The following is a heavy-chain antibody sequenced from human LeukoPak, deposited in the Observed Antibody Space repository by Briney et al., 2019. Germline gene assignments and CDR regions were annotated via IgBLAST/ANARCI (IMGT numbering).Heavy chain of an antibody. J-gene: IGHJ4*02. CDR1: GFIFSRYG. V-gene: IGHV3-23*01. CDR3: AKSGYNRFDY. CDR2: ISGSGGTT. Sequence: PGGSLRLSCAASGFIFSRYGMSWVRQAPGKGLEWVSAISGSGGTTYYADSVKGRFTISRDNSKNTLYLQMNSLRAEDTAVYYCAKSGYNRFDYWGQGTLVTVSS. D-gene: IGHD5-24*01.